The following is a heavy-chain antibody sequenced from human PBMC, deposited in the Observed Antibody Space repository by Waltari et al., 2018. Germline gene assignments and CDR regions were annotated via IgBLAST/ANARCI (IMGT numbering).Heavy chain of an antibody. J-gene: IGHJ4*02. CDR2: INHSGST. Sequence: QVQLQQWGAGLLKPSETLSLTCAVYGGSFSGYYWSWIRQPPGKGLEWIWEINHSGSTKYSPSLKSRVTISVDTSKHRFSLKLSSVTAADTAVYYCARVLPRAYYYDSSGYFDYWGQGTLVTVSS. V-gene: IGHV4-34*01. D-gene: IGHD3-22*01. CDR3: ARVLPRAYYYDSSGYFDY. CDR1: GGSFSGYY.